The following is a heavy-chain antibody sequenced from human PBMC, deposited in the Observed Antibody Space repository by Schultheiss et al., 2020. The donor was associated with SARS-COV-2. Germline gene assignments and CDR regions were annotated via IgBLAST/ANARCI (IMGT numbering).Heavy chain of an antibody. CDR2: ISASGSNT. CDR3: ARDMGGGMDV. J-gene: IGHJ6*02. Sequence: GGSLRLSCAASGFTFSSYAMSWVRQAPGKGLEWVSTISASGSNTNYADSVKGRFTISRDNSKNTLYLQMNSLRAEDTAVYYCARDMGGGMDVWGQGTTVTVSS. V-gene: IGHV3-23*01. CDR1: GFTFSSYA. D-gene: IGHD2-15*01.